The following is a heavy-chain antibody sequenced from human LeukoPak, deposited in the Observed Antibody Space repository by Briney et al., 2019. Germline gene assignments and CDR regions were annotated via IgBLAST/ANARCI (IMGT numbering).Heavy chain of an antibody. V-gene: IGHV3-33*01. CDR2: IWYDGSNK. Sequence: GGSLRLSCAASGFTFSSYGMHWVRQAPGKGREWVAVIWYDGSNKYYADSVKGRFTISRDNSKNTLYLQMNSLRAEDTAVYYCARDSPPTLDYWGQGTLVTVSS. J-gene: IGHJ4*02. CDR1: GFTFSSYG. CDR3: ARDSPPTLDY.